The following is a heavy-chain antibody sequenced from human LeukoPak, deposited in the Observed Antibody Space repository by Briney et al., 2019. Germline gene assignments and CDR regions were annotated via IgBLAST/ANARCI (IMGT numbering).Heavy chain of an antibody. V-gene: IGHV3-23*01. CDR3: AKSLLYSSGLDAFDV. D-gene: IGHD6-19*01. J-gene: IGHJ3*01. Sequence: PGGSLRLSCAASGFIFSSYGMSWVRQAPGKGLEWVSAISGSGGSTYYADSVEGRFTISRDNSKNTLYLQMNSLRAEYTDVYYCAKSLLYSSGLDAFDVWGQGTMVTVSS. CDR1: GFIFSSYG. CDR2: ISGSGGST.